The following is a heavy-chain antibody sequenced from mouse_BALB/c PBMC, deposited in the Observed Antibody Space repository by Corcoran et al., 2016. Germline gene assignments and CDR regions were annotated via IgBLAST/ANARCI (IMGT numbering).Heavy chain of an antibody. CDR3: ANWDWYFDV. CDR1: GFNIKDTY. V-gene: IGHV14-3*02. Sequence: EVQLQQSGAELVKPGASVKLSCTASGFNIKDTYMHWVKQRPEQGLEGIGRIDPANGNTKYDPKFQGQATITADTSSNTAYMQLSSLTSEDTAVYYCANWDWYFDVWGAGTTVTVS. D-gene: IGHD4-1*01. J-gene: IGHJ1*01. CDR2: IDPANGNT.